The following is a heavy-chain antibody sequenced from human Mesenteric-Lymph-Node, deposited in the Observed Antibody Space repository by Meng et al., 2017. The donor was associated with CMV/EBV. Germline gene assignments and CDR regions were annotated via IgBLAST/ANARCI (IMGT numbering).Heavy chain of an antibody. J-gene: IGHJ4*02. CDR3: ARETSPIDY. V-gene: IGHV3-23*01. D-gene: IGHD1-26*01. CDR1: GFTFSSYA. Sequence: GESLKISCAASGFTFSSYAMSWVRQAPGKGLEWVSAISGSGGSTYYADSVKGRFTISRDNSKNTLYLQMNSLRAEDTAVYYCARETSPIDYWGQGALVTVSS. CDR2: ISGSGGST.